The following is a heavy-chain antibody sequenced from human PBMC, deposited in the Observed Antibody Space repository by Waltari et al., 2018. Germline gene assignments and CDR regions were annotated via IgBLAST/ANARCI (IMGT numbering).Heavy chain of an antibody. D-gene: IGHD3-3*01. Sequence: DVQLVESGGGLVQPGRSLRLSCAASGFTFDDYAMHWVRQAPGKGLEWVSGISWNSGSIGYADSVKGRFTISRDNAKNSLYLQMNSLRAEDTALYYCAKAAEIFGVVLLDAFDIWGQGTMVTVSS. CDR1: GFTFDDYA. V-gene: IGHV3-9*01. J-gene: IGHJ3*02. CDR2: ISWNSGSI. CDR3: AKAAEIFGVVLLDAFDI.